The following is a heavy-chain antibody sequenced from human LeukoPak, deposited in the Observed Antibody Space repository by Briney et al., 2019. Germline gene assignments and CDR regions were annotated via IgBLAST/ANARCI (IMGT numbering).Heavy chain of an antibody. CDR2: INPNSGGT. J-gene: IGHJ4*02. D-gene: IGHD3-3*01. CDR1: GYTFTGYY. CDR3: AISYNDFWSGYSSRVLDY. Sequence: GASVKVSCKASGYTFTGYYMHWVRQAPGQGLEWMGWINPNSGGTNYALKFQGRVTMTRDTSISTAYMELSRLRSDDTAVYYCAISYNDFWSGYSSRVLDYWGQGTLVTVSS. V-gene: IGHV1-2*02.